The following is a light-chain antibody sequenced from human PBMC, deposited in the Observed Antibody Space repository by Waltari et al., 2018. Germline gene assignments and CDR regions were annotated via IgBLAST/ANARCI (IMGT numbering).Light chain of an antibody. CDR2: VAS. CDR3: QERSNWPGGS. V-gene: IGKV3-11*01. CDR1: QSVYSY. Sequence: EIVLTQSPATLSLSPGERATLSCRASQSVYSYLAWYQQKPGLPPRLLIYVASSRATGIPARFVGSGSGTDFTLTISRLEPEDFAVYYCQERSNWPGGSFGGGTKVEIK. J-gene: IGKJ4*01.